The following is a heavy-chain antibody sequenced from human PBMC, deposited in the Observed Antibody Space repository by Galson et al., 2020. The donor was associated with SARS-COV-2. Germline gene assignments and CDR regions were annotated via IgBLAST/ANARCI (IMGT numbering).Heavy chain of an antibody. CDR3: ARGGGDV. J-gene: IGHJ6*04. CDR1: GFTFSSYG. CDR2: IWYDGSNK. Sequence: GGSLRLSCAASGFTFSSYGMHWVRQAPGKGLEWVAVIWYDGSNKYYADSVKGRFTISRDNAKNSLYLQMNSLRAEDTAVYYCARGGGDVWGKGTTVIVSS. V-gene: IGHV3-33*01. D-gene: IGHD2-15*01.